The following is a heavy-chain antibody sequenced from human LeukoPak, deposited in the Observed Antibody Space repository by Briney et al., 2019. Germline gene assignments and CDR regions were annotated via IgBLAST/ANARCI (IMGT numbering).Heavy chain of an antibody. CDR2: IGGSSTSL. V-gene: IGHV3-21*01. D-gene: IGHD6-19*01. CDR3: ARLIAVAATRWFDP. CDR1: GFTFRTYA. J-gene: IGHJ5*02. Sequence: PGGSLRLSCTASGFTFRTYAMNWVRQAPGEGLEWVSSIGGSSTSLYYADSVKGRFTISRDNAKNLLYLQLNSLRAEDTAVYYCARLIAVAATRWFDPWGQGTLVTVSS.